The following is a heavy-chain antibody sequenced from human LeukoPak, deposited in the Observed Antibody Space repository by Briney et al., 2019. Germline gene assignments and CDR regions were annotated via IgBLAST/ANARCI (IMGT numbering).Heavy chain of an antibody. V-gene: IGHV3-7*01. D-gene: IGHD5-18*01. J-gene: IGHJ4*02. CDR2: IKQDGSEK. Sequence: GGSLRLSCAASGGTFSSYWMSWVRQAQGKGLEWVAHIKQDGSEKYYVDSVKGRFTISRDNAKNSLYLQMNSLRAEDTAVYYCARDRWRYSYGLDYWGQGTLVTVSS. CDR3: ARDRWRYSYGLDY. CDR1: GGTFSSYW.